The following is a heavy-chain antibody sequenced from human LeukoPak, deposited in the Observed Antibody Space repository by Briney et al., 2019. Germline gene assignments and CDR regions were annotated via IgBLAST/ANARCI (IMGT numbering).Heavy chain of an antibody. CDR2: IYHSGST. J-gene: IGHJ4*02. Sequence: PSETLSLTCAVSGYSISSGYYWGWIRQPPGKGLGWIGSIYHSGSTYYNPSLKSRVTISVDTSKNQFSLKLSSVTAADTAVYYCARSIFGVVIVYLDYWGQGTLVTVSS. CDR1: GYSISSGYY. D-gene: IGHD3-3*01. V-gene: IGHV4-38-2*01. CDR3: ARSIFGVVIVYLDY.